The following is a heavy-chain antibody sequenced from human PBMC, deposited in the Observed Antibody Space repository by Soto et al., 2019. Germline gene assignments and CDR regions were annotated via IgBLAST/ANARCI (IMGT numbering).Heavy chain of an antibody. CDR1: GYTFANYG. CDR2: ISAYNGNI. Sequence: ASVKVSCKASGYTFANYGITWVRQAPGQGLEWMGWISAYNGNIDYAQKLQGRVTMTTDTSTSTAYMELRSLRSDDTAVYYCARDTELRFLEWWLHGMVVCVQGTTVTV. J-gene: IGHJ6*02. V-gene: IGHV1-18*01. CDR3: ARDTELRFLEWWLHGMVV. D-gene: IGHD3-3*01.